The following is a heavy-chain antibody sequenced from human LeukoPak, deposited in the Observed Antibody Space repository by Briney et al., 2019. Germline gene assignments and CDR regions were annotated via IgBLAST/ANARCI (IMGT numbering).Heavy chain of an antibody. CDR3: ARDQVAPQAFDI. CDR1: GGTFSSYA. Sequence: APVKTSCTASGGTFSSYAISWVRQAPGQGLERMGRIIPILGIANYAQKFHGRVTITADKSTSTAYMELSSLRSEDTAVYYCARDQVAPQAFDIWGQGAIVSVSS. CDR2: IIPILGIA. D-gene: IGHD2-15*01. J-gene: IGHJ3*02. V-gene: IGHV1-69*04.